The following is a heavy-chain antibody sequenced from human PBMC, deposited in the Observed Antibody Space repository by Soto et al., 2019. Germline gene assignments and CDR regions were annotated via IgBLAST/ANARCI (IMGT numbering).Heavy chain of an antibody. Sequence: GGSLRLSCAASGFTFSSYGMHWVRQAPGKGLEWVAVISYDGSNKYYADSVKGRFTISRDNSKNTLYLQMNSLRAEDTAVYYCAKDRDYGDYVVHFDYWGQGTLVTVSS. D-gene: IGHD4-17*01. CDR2: ISYDGSNK. J-gene: IGHJ4*02. CDR1: GFTFSSYG. V-gene: IGHV3-30*18. CDR3: AKDRDYGDYVVHFDY.